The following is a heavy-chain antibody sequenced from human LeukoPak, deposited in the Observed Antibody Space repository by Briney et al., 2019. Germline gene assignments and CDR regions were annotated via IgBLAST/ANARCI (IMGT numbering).Heavy chain of an antibody. CDR1: GGSISSGGYS. V-gene: IGHV4-30-2*01. Sequence: SGTLSLTCAVSGGSISSGGYSWSWIRQPPGKGLGWIGYLYHSGSTYYNPSLKSRVTISVDRSKNQFSLKLSSVTAADTAVYYCASGTECGGDCYSLWGQGTLVTVSS. CDR3: ASGTECGGDCYSL. D-gene: IGHD2-21*02. J-gene: IGHJ4*02. CDR2: LYHSGST.